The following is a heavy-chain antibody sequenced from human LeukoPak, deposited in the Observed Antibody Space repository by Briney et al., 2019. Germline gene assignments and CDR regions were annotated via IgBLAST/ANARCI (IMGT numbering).Heavy chain of an antibody. CDR2: ISDNGGRT. V-gene: IGHV3-23*01. Sequence: GGSLRLSCAVSGITLSNYGMSWVRQAPGKGLEWVAGISDNGGRTNYADSVKGRFTISRDNPKNTLYLQMNSLRAEDTAVYFCAKRGVVIRVILVGFHKEAYYFDSWGQGALVTVSS. D-gene: IGHD3-22*01. J-gene: IGHJ4*02. CDR1: GITLSNYG. CDR3: AKRGVVIRVILVGFHKEAYYFDS.